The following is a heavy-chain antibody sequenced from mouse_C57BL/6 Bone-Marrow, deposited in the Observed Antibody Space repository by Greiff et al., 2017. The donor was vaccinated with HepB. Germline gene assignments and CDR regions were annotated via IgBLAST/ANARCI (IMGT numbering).Heavy chain of an antibody. V-gene: IGHV1-62-2*01. D-gene: IGHD1-1*01. CDR3: ARHEGSSYSPWYFDV. CDR2: FYPGSGSI. Sequence: VKVVESGAELVKPGASVKLSCKASGYTFTEYTIHWVKQRSGQGLEWIGWFYPGSGSIKYNEKFKDKATLTADKSSSTVYMELSRLTSEDSAVYFCARHEGSSYSPWYFDVWGTGTTVTVSS. J-gene: IGHJ1*03. CDR1: GYTFTEYT.